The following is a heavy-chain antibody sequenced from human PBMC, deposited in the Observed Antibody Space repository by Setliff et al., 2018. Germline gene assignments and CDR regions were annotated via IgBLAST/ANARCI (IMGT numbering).Heavy chain of an antibody. V-gene: IGHV1-18*01. J-gene: IGHJ4*02. CDR1: GYTFEYFG. D-gene: IGHD3-9*01. CDR2: TSGHNGKT. Sequence: GASVKVSCKASGYTFEYFGISWVRQAPGQGLEWMGWTSGHNGKTNIAQKFQGRLTMTTDTTTAYMELWSLTSDDTAIYFCARDADHYDTDENPIFDYWGQGTLVTVSS. CDR3: ARDADHYDTDENPIFDY.